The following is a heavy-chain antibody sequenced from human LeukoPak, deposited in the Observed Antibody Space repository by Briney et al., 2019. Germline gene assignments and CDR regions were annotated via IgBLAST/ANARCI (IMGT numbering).Heavy chain of an antibody. Sequence: PSETLSLTCTVSGGSISSYYWSWIRQPAGKGLEWIGRIYTSGSTNYNPSLKSRVTMSVDTSKNQFSLKLSSVTAADTAVYYCARDRLQAVPAAIGGYYYYMDVWGKGTTVTVSS. D-gene: IGHD2-2*01. CDR2: IYTSGST. CDR3: ARDRLQAVPAAIGGYYYYMDV. J-gene: IGHJ6*03. CDR1: GGSISSYY. V-gene: IGHV4-4*07.